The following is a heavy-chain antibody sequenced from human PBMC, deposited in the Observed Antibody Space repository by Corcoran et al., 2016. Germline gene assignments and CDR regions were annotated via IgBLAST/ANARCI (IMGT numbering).Heavy chain of an antibody. D-gene: IGHD1-26*01. V-gene: IGHV4-4*02. Sequence: QVQLQESGPGLVKPSGTLSLTCAVSGGSISSSNWWSWVRQPPGKGLEWIGEIYHSGSTNYNPSLKSRVTISVDKSKNQFSLKLSSVTAADTSVYDCARRLGWELLRTYWYFDLWGRGTLVTVSS. J-gene: IGHJ2*01. CDR2: IYHSGST. CDR3: ARRLGWELLRTYWYFDL. CDR1: GGSISSSNW.